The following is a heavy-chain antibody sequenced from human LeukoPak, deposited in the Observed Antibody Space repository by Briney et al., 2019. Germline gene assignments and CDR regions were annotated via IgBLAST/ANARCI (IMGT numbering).Heavy chain of an antibody. Sequence: GGSLTLSCVVSGFDFDDYGMHWVRQPPGKGLEWVSAINFIGDSTDYADSVKGRFTISRDNAKNSLFLEMSSLRPEDTALYYCAKHLRATNTYYFYGLDVWGQGTTVTVSS. V-gene: IGHV3-9*01. D-gene: IGHD2-21*01. J-gene: IGHJ6*02. CDR1: GFDFDDYG. CDR3: AKHLRATNTYYFYGLDV. CDR2: INFIGDST.